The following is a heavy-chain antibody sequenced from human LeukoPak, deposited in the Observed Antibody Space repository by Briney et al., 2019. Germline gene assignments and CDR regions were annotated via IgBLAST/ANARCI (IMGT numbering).Heavy chain of an antibody. V-gene: IGHV3-23*01. CDR1: GFTFSNYA. CDR2: ISGSGVST. D-gene: IGHD5-18*01. CDR3: AKDHFSYGYANAFHI. J-gene: IGHJ3*02. Sequence: GGSLRLSCAASGFTFSNYAMSWVRQAPGKGLEWVSEISGSGVSTYYADSVKGRFTISRDNSKNTLYLQMNSLRAEDTAVYYCAKDHFSYGYANAFHIWGQGTMVIVSS.